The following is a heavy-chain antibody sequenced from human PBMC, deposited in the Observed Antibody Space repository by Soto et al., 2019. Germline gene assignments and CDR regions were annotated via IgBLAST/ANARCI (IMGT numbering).Heavy chain of an antibody. D-gene: IGHD5-18*01. Sequence: GGSLRLSCAASGIPFTTYWMSWVRQAPGKGLEWVSAISGSGGSTYYADSVKGRFTISRDNAKNSLYLQMNSLRAEDTAVYYCARDYSSYGPFDYWGQGTLVTVSS. V-gene: IGHV3-23*01. J-gene: IGHJ4*02. CDR2: ISGSGGST. CDR1: GIPFTTYW. CDR3: ARDYSSYGPFDY.